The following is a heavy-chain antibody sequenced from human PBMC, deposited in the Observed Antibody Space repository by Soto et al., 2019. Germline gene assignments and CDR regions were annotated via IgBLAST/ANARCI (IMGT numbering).Heavy chain of an antibody. Sequence: GGSLRLSYAAAGVTFSSYAMHWVRQAPGKGLEWVAVISYDGSNKYYADSVKGRFTISRDNSKNTLYLQMNSLRAEDTAVYYCTTEIPLVEEPAFDIWGQGTMVTVSS. CDR2: ISYDGSNK. CDR3: TTEIPLVEEPAFDI. J-gene: IGHJ3*02. CDR1: GVTFSSYA. V-gene: IGHV3-30-3*01.